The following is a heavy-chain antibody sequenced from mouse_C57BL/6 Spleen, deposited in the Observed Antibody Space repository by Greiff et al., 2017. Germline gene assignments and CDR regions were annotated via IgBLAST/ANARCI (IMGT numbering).Heavy chain of an antibody. J-gene: IGHJ4*01. Sequence: LVESGAELVRPGASVTLSCKASGYTFTDYEMHWVKQTPVHGLEWIGAIDPETGGTAYNQKFKGKAILTADKSSSTAYMELRSLTSEDSAVYYCTRITTVVGGPYAMDYWGQGTSVTVSS. V-gene: IGHV1-15*01. CDR1: GYTFTDYE. CDR3: TRITTVVGGPYAMDY. CDR2: IDPETGGT. D-gene: IGHD1-1*01.